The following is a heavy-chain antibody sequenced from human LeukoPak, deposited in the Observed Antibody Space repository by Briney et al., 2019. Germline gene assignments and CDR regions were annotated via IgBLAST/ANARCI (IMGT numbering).Heavy chain of an antibody. D-gene: IGHD6-19*01. Sequence: GGSLRLSCSASRLTFSRYGMHWVRQAPGKGLEYVSAINNNGDSTYYADSVKGRFTIPRDNSKNTVYLQMSSLRVEDTAVYYCVKDVGAVAAPTGDNWGQGTLVTVSP. J-gene: IGHJ4*02. CDR1: RLTFSRYG. CDR3: VKDVGAVAAPTGDN. V-gene: IGHV3-64D*06. CDR2: INNNGDST.